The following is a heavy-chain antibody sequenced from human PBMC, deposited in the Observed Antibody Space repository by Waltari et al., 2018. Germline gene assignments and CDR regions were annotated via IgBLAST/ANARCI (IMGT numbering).Heavy chain of an antibody. D-gene: IGHD3-22*01. CDR1: GFNFISDA. J-gene: IGHJ4*02. CDR3: ARHLYSIDYLELGN. V-gene: IGHV3-23*01. Sequence: EVHLLESGGGLAQPGGSLRLSCAASGFNFISDARSWVRQAPGKGLEWVSGISDSGVITKYADSVKGRFTVSRDNSKNTVFLQLNSLRAEDTAIYYCARHLYSIDYLELGNWGQGTLVTVSS. CDR2: ISDSGVIT.